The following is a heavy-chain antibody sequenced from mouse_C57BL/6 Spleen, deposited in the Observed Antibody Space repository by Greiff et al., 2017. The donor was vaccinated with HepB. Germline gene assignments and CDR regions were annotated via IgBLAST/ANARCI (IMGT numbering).Heavy chain of an antibody. CDR1: GYTFTDYY. CDR3: ARKRPLDYYAMDY. J-gene: IGHJ4*01. Sequence: EVQLQQSGPELVKPGASVKISCKASGYTFTDYYMNWVKQSHGKSLEWIGDINPNNGGTSYNQKFKGKATLTVDKSSSTAYMELRSLTSEDSAVYYCARKRPLDYYAMDYWGQGTSVTVSS. CDR2: INPNNGGT. V-gene: IGHV1-26*01.